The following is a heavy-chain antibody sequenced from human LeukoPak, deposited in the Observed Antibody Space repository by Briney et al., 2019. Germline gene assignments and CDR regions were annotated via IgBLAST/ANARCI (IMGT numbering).Heavy chain of an antibody. CDR2: ISSSGSII. Sequence: GGSLRLTCAASGFTFSDYYMTWIRQAPGKGLEWVSYISSSGSIIYYADSVKGRFIISRDNAKNSLYLQMNSLRAEDTAVYFCARVGYDSSGRFDYWGQGTLVTISS. D-gene: IGHD3-22*01. V-gene: IGHV3-11*04. J-gene: IGHJ4*02. CDR1: GFTFSDYY. CDR3: ARVGYDSSGRFDY.